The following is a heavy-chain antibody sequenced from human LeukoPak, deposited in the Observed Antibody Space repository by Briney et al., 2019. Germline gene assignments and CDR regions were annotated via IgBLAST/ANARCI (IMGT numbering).Heavy chain of an antibody. CDR1: GDSISSGDYS. V-gene: IGHV4-30-2*01. CDR2: IFHSGSS. D-gene: IGHD3-10*01. J-gene: IGHJ5*02. CDR3: ARELWFVNAPGSWFDP. Sequence: SQTLSLTCAVSGDSISSGDYSLSWIRQPSGKGLEWIGYIFHSGSSYYNPSLKSRVTISVDKSKNQFSLRLTSVTAADTAVYYCARELWFVNAPGSWFDPWGQGTLVTVSS.